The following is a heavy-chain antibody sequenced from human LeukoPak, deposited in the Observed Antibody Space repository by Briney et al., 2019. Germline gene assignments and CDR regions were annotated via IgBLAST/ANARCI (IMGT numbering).Heavy chain of an antibody. CDR2: ISSSSSYI. J-gene: IGHJ4*02. Sequence: GGSLRLSCAASGFTFSSYSLNWVRQAPGKGLEWVSSISSSSSYISYADSVKGRFTISRDNAKNSVYPQMNSLRAEDTAVYYCARGSAYCGGDCYLHFDYWGQGTLVTVSS. CDR3: ARGSAYCGGDCYLHFDY. V-gene: IGHV3-21*01. D-gene: IGHD2-21*02. CDR1: GFTFSSYS.